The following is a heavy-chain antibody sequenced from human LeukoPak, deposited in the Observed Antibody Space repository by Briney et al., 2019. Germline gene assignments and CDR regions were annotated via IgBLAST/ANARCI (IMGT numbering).Heavy chain of an antibody. J-gene: IGHJ4*02. CDR3: TRGSPHGFDF. CDR2: IGTIGNT. V-gene: IGHV3-13*01. Sequence: PGGSLRLSCAASGFNFSSYGMSWVRQAPGKGLEWVSSIGTIGNTHYLASVKGRFTISRDDAYDSLYLQMDNLRVDDTALYLCTRGSPHGFDFWGQGTLVTVSS. CDR1: GFNFSSYG.